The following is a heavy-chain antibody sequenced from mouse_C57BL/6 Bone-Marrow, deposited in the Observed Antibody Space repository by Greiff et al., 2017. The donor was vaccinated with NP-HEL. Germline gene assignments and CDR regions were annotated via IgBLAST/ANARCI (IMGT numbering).Heavy chain of an antibody. Sequence: QVQLQQSGPELVKPGASVKISCKASGYAFSSSWMNWVKQRPGKGLEWIGRIYPGDGDTNYNGKFKGKATLTADKSSSTAYMQLSSLTSEDSAVYFGARMDCGSSYVEDYWGQGTTLTVSS. CDR3: ARMDCGSSYVEDY. V-gene: IGHV1-82*01. CDR1: GYAFSSSW. D-gene: IGHD1-1*01. J-gene: IGHJ2*01. CDR2: IYPGDGDT.